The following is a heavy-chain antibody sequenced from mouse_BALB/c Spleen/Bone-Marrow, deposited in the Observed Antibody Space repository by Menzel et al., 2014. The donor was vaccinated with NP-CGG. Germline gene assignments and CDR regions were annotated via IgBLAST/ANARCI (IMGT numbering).Heavy chain of an antibody. J-gene: IGHJ3*01. D-gene: IGHD4-1*01. Sequence: QVQLQQSRAELAKPGASVKMSCKASGYTFTNYWMHWVKQRPGQGLEWIGYIDPNTYYTRYNQKFKDKATLTADKSSSTVFLQLSSLTSEDSAVYYCARYWDAYGGQGTLVTVSA. CDR3: ARYWDAY. CDR2: IDPNTYYT. CDR1: GYTFTNYW. V-gene: IGHV1-7*01.